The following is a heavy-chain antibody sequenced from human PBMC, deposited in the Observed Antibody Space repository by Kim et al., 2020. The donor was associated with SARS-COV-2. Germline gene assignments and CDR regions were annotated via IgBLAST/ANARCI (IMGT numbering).Heavy chain of an antibody. CDR1: GYTFNTYP. CDR3: VRDMNPTVYDY. D-gene: IGHD4-4*01. Sequence: ASVKVSCKASGYTFNTYPIHWLRQAPGQTLEWMGWVNAANDKTKYSQKFQGRITISRDTSANTAYMELRSLTTKDTAFYYCVRDMNPTVYDYWGQGTLVTVSS. CDR2: VNAANDKT. V-gene: IGHV1-3*01. J-gene: IGHJ4*02.